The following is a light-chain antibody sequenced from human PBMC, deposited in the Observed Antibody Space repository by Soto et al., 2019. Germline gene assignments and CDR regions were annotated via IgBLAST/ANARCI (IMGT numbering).Light chain of an antibody. Sequence: EFVLTQSPGTLSLSPGERATLSCRASQSVSSSYLAWYQQKPGQAPRLLIYGASSRATGIPDRFSGSGSGTDFTLTISRLEPEDFAVYYCQQYGSARPITFGQGTRLEIK. CDR3: QQYGSARPIT. J-gene: IGKJ5*01. V-gene: IGKV3-20*01. CDR2: GAS. CDR1: QSVSSSY.